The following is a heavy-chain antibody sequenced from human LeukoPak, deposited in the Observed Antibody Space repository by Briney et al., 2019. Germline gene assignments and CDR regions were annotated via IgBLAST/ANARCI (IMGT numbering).Heavy chain of an antibody. D-gene: IGHD3-3*01. J-gene: IGHJ4*02. CDR3: AVGITILGVAASFDS. Sequence: SETLSLTCAVYGASFNAYYWSWIRQPPGKGLEWIGDIDHRGTATYNPSLKSRLSISADASKNQFSLKLNSVTDADTAVYYCAVGITILGVAASFDSWGQGNLVIVSS. CDR1: GASFNAYY. CDR2: IDHRGTA. V-gene: IGHV4-34*01.